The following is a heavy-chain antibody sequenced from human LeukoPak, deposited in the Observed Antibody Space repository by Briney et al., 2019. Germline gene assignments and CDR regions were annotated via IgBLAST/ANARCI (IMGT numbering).Heavy chain of an antibody. CDR3: ARGAYDSSGYSLDPEYFQH. CDR1: GYTFTSYG. Sequence: ASVKVSCKASGYTFTSYGISWVRQPPGQGLEWMGWISAYNGNTNYAQKLQGRVTMTTDTSTSTAYMELRSLRSDDTAVYYCARGAYDSSGYSLDPEYFQHWGQGTLVTVSS. J-gene: IGHJ1*01. D-gene: IGHD3-22*01. V-gene: IGHV1-18*01. CDR2: ISAYNGNT.